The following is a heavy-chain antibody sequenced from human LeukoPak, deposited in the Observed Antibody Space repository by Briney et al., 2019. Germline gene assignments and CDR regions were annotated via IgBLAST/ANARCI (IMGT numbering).Heavy chain of an antibody. Sequence: GGSLRLSCAASGFTVSTNYMSWVRQAPGKGLEWVSVIFSNANTYYADSVKGRFSMSRDNSKNTLFLQMNSLRDEDTAVYYCARGSIGPRSWFDPWGQGTLVTVSS. V-gene: IGHV3-66*01. CDR1: GFTVSTNY. J-gene: IGHJ5*02. D-gene: IGHD2-2*01. CDR2: IFSNANT. CDR3: ARGSIGPRSWFDP.